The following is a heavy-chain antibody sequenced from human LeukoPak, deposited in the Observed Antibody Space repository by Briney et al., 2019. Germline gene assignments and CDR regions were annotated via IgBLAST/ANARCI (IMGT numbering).Heavy chain of an antibody. V-gene: IGHV3-7*01. CDR2: INQDGSEK. CDR3: ARGFIGSGWSDDYYMDV. D-gene: IGHD6-19*01. CDR1: GFRFGSYW. Sequence: GGSLRLSCAASGFRFGSYWMTWGRQGPGKGLEWVAHINQDGSEKYYVDSVKGRFTISRDNAKNSLYLQMNSLRAEDTAVYYCARGFIGSGWSDDYYMDVWGKGTTVTVSS. J-gene: IGHJ6*03.